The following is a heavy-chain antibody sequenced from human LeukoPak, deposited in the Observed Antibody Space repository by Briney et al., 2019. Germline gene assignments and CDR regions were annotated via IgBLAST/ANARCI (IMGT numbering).Heavy chain of an antibody. D-gene: IGHD6-19*01. V-gene: IGHV3-74*01. Sequence: GSLRLSCAASGFTFSSYWMHWVRQAPGKGLVWVSRINSDGSSTGYADSVKGRFTISRDNAKNTLYLQMNSLRAEDTAVYYCARSAVAGINYFDYWGQGTLVTVSS. CDR2: INSDGSST. J-gene: IGHJ4*02. CDR3: ARSAVAGINYFDY. CDR1: GFTFSSYW.